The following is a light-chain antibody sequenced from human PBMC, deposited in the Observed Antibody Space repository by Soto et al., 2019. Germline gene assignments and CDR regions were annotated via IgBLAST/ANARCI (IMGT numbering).Light chain of an antibody. V-gene: IGLV2-14*01. CDR2: ASS. Sequence: QSALTQPASVSGSPGQSITISCTGTSSDVGSYNYVSWYQHHPGKAPRLMIYASSNRPSGVSHRFSGSRSGDTASLTISGLQAEDEADYYCSSYTSGSTLYGLGTGTKV. CDR1: SSDVGSYNY. J-gene: IGLJ1*01. CDR3: SSYTSGSTLYG.